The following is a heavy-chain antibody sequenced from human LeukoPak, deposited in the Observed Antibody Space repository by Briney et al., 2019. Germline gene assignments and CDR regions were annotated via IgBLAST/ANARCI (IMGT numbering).Heavy chain of an antibody. CDR2: INPNSGGT. CDR3: ARSNVVVPAGFDY. CDR1: GYTFTGYY. V-gene: IGHV1-2*02. J-gene: IGHJ4*02. D-gene: IGHD2-2*01. Sequence: ASVKVSCKASGYTFTGYYMHWVRQAPGQGLEWMGWINPNSGGTNYAQKFQGRVTMTRDTSISTAYMELSRLRSDDTAVYYCARSNVVVPAGFDYWGQGTLVTVSS.